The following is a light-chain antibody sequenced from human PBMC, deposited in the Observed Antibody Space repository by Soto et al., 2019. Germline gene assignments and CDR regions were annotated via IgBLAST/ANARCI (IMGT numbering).Light chain of an antibody. V-gene: IGLV2-23*02. J-gene: IGLJ2*01. CDR2: EVS. CDR3: CSYAGSSTFEV. Sequence: QSALTQPASVSGSPGQSITISCTGTSSDVGSYNLVSWYQQHPGKAPKLMIYEVSKRPSGVSHRFSGSKSGNTASLTISGLQAEDEADYYCCSYAGSSTFEVFGGGTQLTVL. CDR1: SSDVGSYNL.